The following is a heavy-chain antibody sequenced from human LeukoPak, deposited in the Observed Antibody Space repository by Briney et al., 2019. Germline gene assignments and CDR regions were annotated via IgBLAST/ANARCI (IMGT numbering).Heavy chain of an antibody. D-gene: IGHD5-18*01. CDR2: INPNGNAA. CDR1: GYIFTHYY. J-gene: IGHJ4*02. V-gene: IGHV1-2*02. Sequence: ASVKVSCKTSGYIFTHYYIQWVRQAPGQGLEWMGWINPNGNAARYAQRVQGRVTMTTDSSIDTAYMELSSLTSDDTAIYYCAKAMDTSMVPDLNYWGQGALVTVSS. CDR3: AKAMDTSMVPDLNY.